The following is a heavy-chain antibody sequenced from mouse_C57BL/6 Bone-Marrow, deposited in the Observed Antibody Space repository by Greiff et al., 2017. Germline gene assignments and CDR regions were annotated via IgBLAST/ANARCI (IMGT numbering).Heavy chain of an antibody. J-gene: IGHJ2*01. CDR3: ARPHYYGSSYLYYFDY. Sequence: QVQLQQPGAELVKPGASVKLSCKASGYTFTSYWMHWVKQRPGQGLEWIGMIHPNSGSTNYNEKFKSKGTLTVDKSSSTAYMQLSSLTSEDSAVYYCARPHYYGSSYLYYFDYWGQGTTLTVSS. CDR2: IHPNSGST. CDR1: GYTFTSYW. V-gene: IGHV1-64*01. D-gene: IGHD1-1*01.